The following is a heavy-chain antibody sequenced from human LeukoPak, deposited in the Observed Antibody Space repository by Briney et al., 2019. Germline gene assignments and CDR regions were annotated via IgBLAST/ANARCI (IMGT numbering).Heavy chain of an antibody. V-gene: IGHV4-31*03. Sequence: PSQTLSLTCTVSGGSISRGGYYWSWIRQHPGKGLEWIGYIYYSGSTYYNPSLKSRVTISVDTSKNQFSLKLSSVTAADTAVYYCARGNWNYVFDYWGQGTLVTVSS. D-gene: IGHD1-7*01. CDR3: ARGNWNYVFDY. CDR2: IYYSGST. CDR1: GGSISRGGYY. J-gene: IGHJ4*02.